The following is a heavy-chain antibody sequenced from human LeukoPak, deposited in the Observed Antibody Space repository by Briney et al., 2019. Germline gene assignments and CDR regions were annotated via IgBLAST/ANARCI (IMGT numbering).Heavy chain of an antibody. J-gene: IGHJ4*02. V-gene: IGHV4-59*11. CDR1: GGSINSHY. Sequence: PSETLSLTCSVCGGSINSHYWSWIRQPPGKRLEWIGYIFNTGNTNYNPSLASRVTMSVDTSRAQFFLRLSPVTAADTAIYYCASRPADTTWYGVFDYWSQGTLVTVSS. D-gene: IGHD3-10*01. CDR3: ASRPADTTWYGVFDY. CDR2: IFNTGNT.